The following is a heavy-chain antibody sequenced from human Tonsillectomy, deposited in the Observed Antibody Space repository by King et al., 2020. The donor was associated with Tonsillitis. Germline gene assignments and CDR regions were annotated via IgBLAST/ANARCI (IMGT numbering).Heavy chain of an antibody. V-gene: IGHV1-69*01. J-gene: IGHJ4*02. CDR2: IIPIFGTA. Sequence: QLVQSGAEVKKPGSSGKVSCKASGGPFSSYASSWVRQAPGQGLEWMGGIIPIFGTANYAQKFQGRVTITVDEATSTAYMELHSLGPEDTAVYYCAREAIAAAGTLFDYWGQGTLVTVSS. CDR1: GGPFSSYA. D-gene: IGHD6-13*01. CDR3: AREAIAAAGTLFDY.